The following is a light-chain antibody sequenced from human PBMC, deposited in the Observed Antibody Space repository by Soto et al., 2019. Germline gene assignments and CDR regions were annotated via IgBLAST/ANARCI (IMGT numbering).Light chain of an antibody. J-gene: IGKJ1*01. CDR2: VAS. Sequence: DIVLTQFQDTLSLSPGERATLSCRASQSVSSSSLAWYQQKRGQAPRLLIHVASSRATGIPDRFSGSGSGTDFTLTISRLEPEDFAVYYCQQYGSSPRTFGQGTKVDIK. CDR3: QQYGSSPRT. CDR1: QSVSSSS. V-gene: IGKV3-20*01.